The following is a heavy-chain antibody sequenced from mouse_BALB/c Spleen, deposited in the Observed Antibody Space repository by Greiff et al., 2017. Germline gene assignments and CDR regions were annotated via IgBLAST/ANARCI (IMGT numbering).Heavy chain of an antibody. CDR1: GFTFSSFG. CDR2: ISSGSSTI. D-gene: IGHD4-1*01. J-gene: IGHJ1*01. Sequence: EVMLVESGGGLVQPGGSRKLSCAASGFTFSSFGMHWVRQAPEKGLEWVAYISSGSSTIYYADTVKGRFTISRDNPKNTLFLQMTSLRSEDTAMYYWARQTGNWYFDVWGAGTTVTVSS. CDR3: ARQTGNWYFDV. V-gene: IGHV5-17*02.